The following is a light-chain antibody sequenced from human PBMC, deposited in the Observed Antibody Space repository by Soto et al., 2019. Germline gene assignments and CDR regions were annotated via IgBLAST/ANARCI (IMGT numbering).Light chain of an antibody. CDR2: GAS. V-gene: IGKV3-20*01. J-gene: IGKJ1*01. CDR3: QQYGSSPPT. CDR1: QRVSSSY. Sequence: EIVLTQSPGSLSLSPGERVTLSWRASQRVSSSYLAWYQQKPGQAPRLLIYGASSRATGIPDRFSGSGSGTDFTLTISRLEPEDFAVYYCQQYGSSPPTFGQGTKVEIK.